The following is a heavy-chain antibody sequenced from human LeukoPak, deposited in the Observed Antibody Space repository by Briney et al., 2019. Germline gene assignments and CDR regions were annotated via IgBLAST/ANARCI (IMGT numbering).Heavy chain of an antibody. D-gene: IGHD6-6*01. CDR1: GFTFSTYW. V-gene: IGHV3-21*01. CDR2: ISSSSYI. Sequence: GGSLRLSCAASGFTFSTYWMSWVRQAPGKGLEWVSSISSSSYIYYADSVKGRFTISRDNAKNSLYLQMNSLRAEDTAVYYCARDKMWGSSSSFDYWGQGTLVTVSS. CDR3: ARDKMWGSSSSFDY. J-gene: IGHJ4*02.